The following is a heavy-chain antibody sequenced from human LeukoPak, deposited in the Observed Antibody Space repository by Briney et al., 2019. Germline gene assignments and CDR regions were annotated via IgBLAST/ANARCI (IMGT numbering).Heavy chain of an antibody. Sequence: GGSLRLSCTASGFAFRSHAMHWVRQAPGKGLEWVSSITSSSSYIYYADSVKGRFTISRDNAKNSLYLQMNSLRAEDTAVYYCARDSNPEYYFDYWGQGTLVTVSS. J-gene: IGHJ4*02. CDR2: ITSSSSYI. CDR3: ARDSNPEYYFDY. D-gene: IGHD1-14*01. V-gene: IGHV3-21*01. CDR1: GFAFRSHA.